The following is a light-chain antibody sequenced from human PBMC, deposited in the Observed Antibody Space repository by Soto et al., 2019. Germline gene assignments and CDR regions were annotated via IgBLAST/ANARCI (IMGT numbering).Light chain of an antibody. Sequence: EIVMTQSPATLSVSPGERVTLSCRASQSVKSNLAWYQQQFGQAPRLLIYGASTRATGVPARFSGSGSGTAFTLTISSLQSEDFAVYYCQHYNNWPPWTFGQGTKVDI. CDR3: QHYNNWPPWT. V-gene: IGKV3-15*01. CDR2: GAS. J-gene: IGKJ1*01. CDR1: QSVKSN.